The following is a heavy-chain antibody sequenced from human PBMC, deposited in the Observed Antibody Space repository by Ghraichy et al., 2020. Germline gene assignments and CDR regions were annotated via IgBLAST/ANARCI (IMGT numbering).Heavy chain of an antibody. J-gene: IGHJ4*02. Sequence: SETLSLTCTVSGGSVSSGSYYWSWIRQPPGKGLEWIGYIYYSGSTNYNPSLKSRVTISVDTSKNQFSLKLSSVTAADTAVYYCARDRWGHGADYWGQGTLVTVSS. CDR3: ARDRWGHGADY. CDR2: IYYSGST. CDR1: GGSVSSGSYY. D-gene: IGHD2-21*02. V-gene: IGHV4-61*01.